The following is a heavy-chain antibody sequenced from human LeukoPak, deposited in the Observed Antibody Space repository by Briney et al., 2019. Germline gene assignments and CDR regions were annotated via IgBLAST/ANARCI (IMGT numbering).Heavy chain of an antibody. Sequence: GGSLRLSCAASGFTVSSNYMSWVRLAPGKGLEWVSVIYTGGSTYYADSVKGRFTISRDNSKNTLYLQMNSLRVDDTAMYYCARDSYGGYWGQGTLVTVSS. CDR2: IYTGGST. CDR3: ARDSYGGY. J-gene: IGHJ4*02. CDR1: GFTVSSNY. V-gene: IGHV3-53*01. D-gene: IGHD2-21*01.